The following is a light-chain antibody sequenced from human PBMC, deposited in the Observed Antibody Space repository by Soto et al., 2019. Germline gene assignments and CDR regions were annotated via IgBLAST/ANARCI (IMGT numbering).Light chain of an antibody. V-gene: IGKV3-15*01. J-gene: IGKJ1*01. CDR1: QSVTSN. Sequence: EIVMTQSPATLSVSPGERATLSCRASQSVTSNLAWYQQKPGQAPRLLIYGASTRATGIPARFSGSGSGTEFTLTISSLQSEDFAVYYCHQYNNWWTCGQGTKVEIK. CDR2: GAS. CDR3: HQYNNWWT.